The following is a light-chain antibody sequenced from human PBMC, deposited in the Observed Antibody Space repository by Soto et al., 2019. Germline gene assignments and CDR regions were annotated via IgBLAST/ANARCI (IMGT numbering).Light chain of an antibody. CDR3: QQHNNSPYT. V-gene: IGKV3-15*01. CDR2: GAS. Sequence: EIVMTQSPATLSVSPGERATLSCRASQSVSSNLAWYQQKPGQAPRLLIYGASTRATGIPARFSGSGSGTQFTLTISSPQSEDLSVYYCQQHNNSPYTFGQGTKLEIK. J-gene: IGKJ2*01. CDR1: QSVSSN.